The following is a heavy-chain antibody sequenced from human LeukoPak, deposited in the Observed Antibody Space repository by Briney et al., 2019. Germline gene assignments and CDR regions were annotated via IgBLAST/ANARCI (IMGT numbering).Heavy chain of an antibody. CDR3: AKSGGLLVYYFDY. D-gene: IGHD2-21*01. Sequence: GGSLRLSCAASGFTFSCYGMLYLGAAPGKTLVGVAFIRYDVSNKYYADSVKGRFTISRDNSKNTLYLQMNSLRAEDTAVYYCAKSGGLLVYYFDYWGQGTLVTVSS. V-gene: IGHV3-30*02. CDR1: GFTFSCYG. CDR2: IRYDVSNK. J-gene: IGHJ4*02.